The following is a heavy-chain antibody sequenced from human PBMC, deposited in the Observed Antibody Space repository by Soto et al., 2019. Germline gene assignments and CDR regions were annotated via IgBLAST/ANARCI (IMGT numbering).Heavy chain of an antibody. CDR1: GYTFTSYY. V-gene: IGHV1-46*01. D-gene: IGHD1-26*01. CDR2: INPSGAST. J-gene: IGHJ5*02. Sequence: ASVKVSCKASGYTFTSYYMHWVRQAPGQGLEWMGIINPSGASTSYAQKFQGRVTMTRDTSTSTVYMVLINLRSEDTAVYYCATDSPLGPNPTRRFDPWGQGTLVTVS. CDR3: ATDSPLGPNPTRRFDP.